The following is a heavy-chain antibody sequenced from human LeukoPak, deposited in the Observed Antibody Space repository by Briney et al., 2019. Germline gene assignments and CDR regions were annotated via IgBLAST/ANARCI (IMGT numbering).Heavy chain of an antibody. J-gene: IGHJ5*02. CDR1: GYTFTGYY. D-gene: IGHD6-6*01. CDR3: ARDFSYSTSSGVYNWFDP. Sequence: ASVKVSCKASGYTFTGYYMHWVRQAPGQGLEWMGWINPNSGGTNYAQKFQGRVTMTRDTSISTAYMELSRLRSDDTAVYYCARDFSYSTSSGVYNWFDPWGQGTLVTVSS. V-gene: IGHV1-2*02. CDR2: INPNSGGT.